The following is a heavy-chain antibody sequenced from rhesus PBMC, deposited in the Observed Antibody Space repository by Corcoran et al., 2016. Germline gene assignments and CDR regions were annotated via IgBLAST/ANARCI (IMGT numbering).Heavy chain of an antibody. Sequence: QVQLQESGPGLVKPSETLPLTCAVSGASISSNYWSWIRQPPGKGLEWIGYIDGGTGSTSYNPSLKIRVTLAKDTSKNQFSLKLSSVTAADTAVYYCASHSSGSWRLDYWGQGVLVTVSS. CDR3: ASHSSGSWRLDY. CDR1: GASISSNY. D-gene: IGHD6-25*01. CDR2: IDGGTGST. J-gene: IGHJ4*01. V-gene: IGHV4-147*01.